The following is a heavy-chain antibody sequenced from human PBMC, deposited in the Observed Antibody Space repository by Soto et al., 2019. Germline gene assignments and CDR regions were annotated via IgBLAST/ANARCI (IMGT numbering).Heavy chain of an antibody. CDR2: IIPIFGTA. J-gene: IGHJ6*02. CDR1: GGTFSSYA. V-gene: IGHV1-69*06. Sequence: QVQLVQSGAEVKKPGSSVKVSCKASGGTFSSYAISWVRQAPGQGLEWMGGIIPIFGTANYAQKFQGRVTITADKSTSTAYMELSRLRSEDTAVYYCARDPVDCSGGSCPPPDYGMDVWDQGTTVTVSS. D-gene: IGHD2-15*01. CDR3: ARDPVDCSGGSCPPPDYGMDV.